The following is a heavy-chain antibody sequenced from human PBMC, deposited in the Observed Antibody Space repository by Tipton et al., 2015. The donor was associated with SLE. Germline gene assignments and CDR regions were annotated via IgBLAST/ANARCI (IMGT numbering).Heavy chain of an antibody. CDR2: FYHRGTT. CDR3: ARGGTGDGRNPFDP. J-gene: IGHJ5*02. V-gene: IGHV4-38-2*02. Sequence: TLSLTCSVSGHSISSGFYWGWIRQSPGKGLEWIGNFYHRGTTYYNPSLKSRVTISVDTSKNQFSLNLRSVTAADTAVYYCARGGTGDGRNPFDPWGQGTLVTVSS. CDR1: GHSISSGFY. D-gene: IGHD4-23*01.